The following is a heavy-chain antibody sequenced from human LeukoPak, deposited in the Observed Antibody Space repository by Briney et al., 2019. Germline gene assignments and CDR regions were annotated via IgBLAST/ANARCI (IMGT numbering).Heavy chain of an antibody. V-gene: IGHV4-59*08. CDR2: IYFSGTT. Sequence: MSSETLSLTCTVSGDSINAYYWGWIRQPPGKGLEWIGYIYFSGTTKYNPSLESRVTISVDTSKNQFSLKLSSVTAADTAVYYCARRRAEGGSNGHYNWFDPWGRGILVTVSS. D-gene: IGHD6-13*01. CDR3: ARRRAEGGSNGHYNWFDP. J-gene: IGHJ5*02. CDR1: GDSINAYY.